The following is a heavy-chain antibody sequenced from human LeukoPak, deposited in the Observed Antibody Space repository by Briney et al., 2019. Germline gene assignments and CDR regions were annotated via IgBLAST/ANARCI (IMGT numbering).Heavy chain of an antibody. CDR2: IRSKAYVGTT. CDR1: GFTFGDYA. D-gene: IGHD6-13*01. J-gene: IGHJ4*02. V-gene: IGHV3-49*03. Sequence: GGSLRLSCTASGFTFGDYAMSWFRQAPGKGLEWVGFIRSKAYVGTTEYAASVKGGFTISRDDSKSIGYLQMSSLRTEDTAVYFCTKSEQPPDYWGQGTLVTVSS. CDR3: TKSEQPPDY.